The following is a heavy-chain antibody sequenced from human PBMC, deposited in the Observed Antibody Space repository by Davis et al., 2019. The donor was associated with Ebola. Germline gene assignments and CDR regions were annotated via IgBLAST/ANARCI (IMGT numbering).Heavy chain of an antibody. D-gene: IGHD3-3*01. V-gene: IGHV3-23*01. CDR3: ARDAVLVWSYVGAFDT. Sequence: PGGSLRLSCAASGFTFSSYAMSWVRQAPGKGLEWVSRISGSGGDPHYADSVKGRFTISRDNSKNTLYLQMNSLRDEDTAVYYCARDAVLVWSYVGAFDTWGQGTLVTVSS. CDR2: ISGSGGDP. CDR1: GFTFSSYA. J-gene: IGHJ4*02.